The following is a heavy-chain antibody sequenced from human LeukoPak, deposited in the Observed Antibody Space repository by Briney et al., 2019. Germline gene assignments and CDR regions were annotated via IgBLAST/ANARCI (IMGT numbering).Heavy chain of an antibody. CDR3: ARGGLNSLLPY. V-gene: IGHV4-30-4*01. CDR2: IYYNGNT. D-gene: IGHD2/OR15-2a*01. J-gene: IGHJ4*02. CDR1: GGSVGSDDYY. Sequence: SETLSLTCTVSGGSVGSDDYYWNWIRQSPGKGLEWIGYIYYNGNTYYNPSLRSRVTISLDTFRNHLTLNLSSVTAADTAMYYCARGGLNSLLPYWGQGTLVAVSS.